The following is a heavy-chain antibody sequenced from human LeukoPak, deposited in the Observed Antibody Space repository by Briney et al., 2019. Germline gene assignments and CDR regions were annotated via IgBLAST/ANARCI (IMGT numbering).Heavy chain of an antibody. Sequence: SETLSLTCTVSGGSISSYYWSWIRQPAGKGLEWIGRIYTSGSTNYNASHKSRVSMSVDTSKNQFSLKLSSVTAADTAVFYCARENSGSYREFDYWDQGTLVTVSS. V-gene: IGHV4-4*07. CDR1: GGSISSYY. CDR3: ARENSGSYREFDY. J-gene: IGHJ4*02. D-gene: IGHD1-26*01. CDR2: IYTSGST.